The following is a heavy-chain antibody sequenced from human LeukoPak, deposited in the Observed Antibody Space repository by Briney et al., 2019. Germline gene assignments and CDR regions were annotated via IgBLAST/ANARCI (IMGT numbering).Heavy chain of an antibody. D-gene: IGHD2-2*01. V-gene: IGHV1-18*01. CDR2: ISAYNGNT. CDR3: ASGTPRYCSSTSCYVGNYYYYGMDV. J-gene: IGHJ6*02. Sequence: ASVNVSFKDSGYTFTSYGICWVRQAPGQGLEWMGWISAYNGNTNYARTFQGRVTLTTDTSTSTAYMELRSLRSDDTAVYYCASGTPRYCSSTSCYVGNYYYYGMDVWGQGTTVTVSS. CDR1: GYTFTSYG.